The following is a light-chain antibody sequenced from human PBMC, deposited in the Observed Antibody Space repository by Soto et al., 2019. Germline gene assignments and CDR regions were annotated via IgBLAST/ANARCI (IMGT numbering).Light chain of an antibody. Sequence: EIVLTQSPGTLSLSPGERATLSCRASQSVRNNYLAWYQQKPGQAPRLLIYGASNRATGIPDRFSGSGSGTDFTLTISRLEPEDFAVYYWQQYGSSGTFGQGTKVEIK. CDR1: QSVRNNY. CDR2: GAS. CDR3: QQYGSSGT. V-gene: IGKV3-20*01. J-gene: IGKJ1*01.